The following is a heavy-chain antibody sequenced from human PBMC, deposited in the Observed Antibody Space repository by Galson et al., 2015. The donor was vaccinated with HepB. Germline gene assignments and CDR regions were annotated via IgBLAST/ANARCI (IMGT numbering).Heavy chain of an antibody. J-gene: IGHJ6*03. CDR1: GFTFSGSA. V-gene: IGHV3-73*01. CDR2: IRSKANSYAT. Sequence: SLRLSCAASGFTFSGSAMHWVRQASGKGLEWVGRIRSKANSYATAYAASVKGRFTISRDDSKNTAYLQMNSLKTEDTAVYYCTRGAGVEYYMDVWGKGTTVTVSS. CDR3: TRGAGVEYYMDV. D-gene: IGHD1-1*01.